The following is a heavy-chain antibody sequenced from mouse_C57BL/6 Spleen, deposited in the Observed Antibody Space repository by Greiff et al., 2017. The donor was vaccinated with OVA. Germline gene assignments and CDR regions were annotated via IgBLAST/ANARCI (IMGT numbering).Heavy chain of an antibody. CDR3: ARSYYGNYAWFAY. CDR2: IYPGDGDT. CDR1: GYAFSSSW. D-gene: IGHD2-1*01. Sequence: QVQLQQSGPELVKPGASVKISCKASGYAFSSSWMNWVKQRPGKGLEWIGRIYPGDGDTNYNGKFKGKATLTADKSSSTAYMQLSSLTSEDSAVYVCARSYYGNYAWFAYWGQGTLVTVSA. J-gene: IGHJ3*01. V-gene: IGHV1-82*01.